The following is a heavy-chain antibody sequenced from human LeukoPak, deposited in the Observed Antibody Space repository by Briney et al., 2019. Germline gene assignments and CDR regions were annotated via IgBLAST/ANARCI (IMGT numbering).Heavy chain of an antibody. V-gene: IGHV3-9*01. CDR3: AKDLRYSGSYLFDC. Sequence: GGSLRLSCAASGFIFDDYAMHWVRQAPGKGLEWVSGIGWNSASIDYADSVKGRFTISRDNAKNSLYLQMNSLRDGDTALYYCAKDLRYSGSYLFDCWGQGTLVTVSS. D-gene: IGHD1-26*01. J-gene: IGHJ4*02. CDR2: IGWNSASI. CDR1: GFIFDDYA.